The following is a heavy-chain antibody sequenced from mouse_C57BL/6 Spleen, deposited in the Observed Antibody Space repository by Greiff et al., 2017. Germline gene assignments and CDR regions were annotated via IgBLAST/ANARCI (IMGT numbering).Heavy chain of an antibody. J-gene: IGHJ4*01. D-gene: IGHD2-3*01. Sequence: QVQLQQSGAELVRPGSSVKLSCKASYFAFMASSMHWVKQRPGHGLEWIGSFTMYSGDTEYSENFKGKATLTANTSSSTAYMELSSLTSEDSAVYYCARGGWLTGAMDYGGQGTSVTVSA. CDR1: YFAFMASS. CDR2: FTMYSGDT. V-gene: IGHV1-49*01. CDR3: ARGGWLTGAMDY.